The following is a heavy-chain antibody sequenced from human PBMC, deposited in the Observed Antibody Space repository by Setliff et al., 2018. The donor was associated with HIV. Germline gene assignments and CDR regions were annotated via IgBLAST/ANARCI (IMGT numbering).Heavy chain of an antibody. CDR2: ISPHIGHT. CDR1: GYTFTNYG. V-gene: IGHV1-18*01. J-gene: IGHJ6*02. Sequence: ASVKVSCKASGYTFTNYGISWVRQAPGHGLEWMGWISPHIGHTNYAQTFQGRVTMTVDTSTSRAYMEVRSLRSDDTAVYFCARLGSGWSDSYYYAMDVWGQGTTGTVSS. CDR3: ARLGSGWSDSYYYAMDV. D-gene: IGHD6-19*01.